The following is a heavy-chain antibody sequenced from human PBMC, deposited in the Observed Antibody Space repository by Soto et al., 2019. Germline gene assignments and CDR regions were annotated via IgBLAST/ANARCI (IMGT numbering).Heavy chain of an antibody. Sequence: QVQLQESGPGLVKPSQTLSLTCTVSGGSISSGGYYWSWIRQHPGKGLEWIGYIYYSGSTYYNPSLKSRVTISVDTSKNQFSLKLSSVTAADTAVYYCARTQGGDPEPGYYFDYWGQGTLVTVSS. CDR3: ARTQGGDPEPGYYFDY. J-gene: IGHJ4*02. D-gene: IGHD2-21*01. CDR1: GGSISSGGYY. V-gene: IGHV4-31*03. CDR2: IYYSGST.